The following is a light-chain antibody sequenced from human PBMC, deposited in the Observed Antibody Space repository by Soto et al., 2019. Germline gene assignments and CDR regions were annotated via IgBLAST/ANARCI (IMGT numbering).Light chain of an antibody. CDR1: TGAVTSGHY. V-gene: IGLV7-43*01. J-gene: IGLJ3*02. Sequence: QTVVTQEPSLTVSPGGTVTLTCASSTGAVTSGHYPNWFQQKPGQAPRALIYSTSNKQSWTPARFSGSLLGGKAALTLSGAQPEDEAEYYCLLYYGGPRVFGGGTKVTVL. CDR3: LLYYGGPRV. CDR2: STS.